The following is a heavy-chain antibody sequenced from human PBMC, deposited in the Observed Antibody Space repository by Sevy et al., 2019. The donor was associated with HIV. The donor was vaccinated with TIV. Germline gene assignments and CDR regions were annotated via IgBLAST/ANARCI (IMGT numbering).Heavy chain of an antibody. CDR2: SYPGDSDT. V-gene: IGHV5-51*01. CDR3: AGYAVYTAIFPYGMDI. J-gene: IGHJ6*02. D-gene: IGHD5-18*01. CDR1: GYSFTRYW. Sequence: GESLKISCKGSGYSFTRYWIGWVRQMPGKGLEGMGISYPGDSDTRYSPSFQGQVTISVNKSISTAYLQWSSLKAPDTAMYYCAGYAVYTAIFPYGMDIWGQGTTVTVSS.